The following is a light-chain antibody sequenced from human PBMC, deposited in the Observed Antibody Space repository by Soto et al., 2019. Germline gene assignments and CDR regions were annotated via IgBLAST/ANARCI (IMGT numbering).Light chain of an antibody. CDR1: RSISSSY. Sequence: EVVLTQSPGTLSLSPGERATLSCRTSRSISSSYLAWYQQQAGQAPRLLIYGASSRANGIPARFSGSGSGTDFTLTITRLEPEDFAVYYCQQYATSPLTFGQGTKVEVK. V-gene: IGKV3-20*01. J-gene: IGKJ1*01. CDR3: QQYATSPLT. CDR2: GAS.